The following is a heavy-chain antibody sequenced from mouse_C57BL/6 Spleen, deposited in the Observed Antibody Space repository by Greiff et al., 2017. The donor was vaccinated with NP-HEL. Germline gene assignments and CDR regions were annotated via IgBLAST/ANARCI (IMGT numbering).Heavy chain of an antibody. CDR3: ARRNVLRRPYYFDY. Sequence: VQLQQSGPELVKPGASVKLSCKASGYTFTSYDINWVKQRPGQGLEWIGWLYTRDGSTTYNEKFKGKATLTVVTCSSTAYRERHSLTSEDSAVYCWARRNVLRRPYYFDYWGQGTTLTVSS. CDR1: GYTFTSYD. J-gene: IGHJ2*01. CDR2: LYTRDGST. D-gene: IGHD2-4*01. V-gene: IGHV1-85*01.